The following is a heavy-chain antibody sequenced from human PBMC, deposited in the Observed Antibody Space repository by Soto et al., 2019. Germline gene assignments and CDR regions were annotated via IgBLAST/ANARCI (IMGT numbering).Heavy chain of an antibody. Sequence: ASLKVSCKASGYTFTSYGISWVRRAPGQGLEWMGWISAYNGIANYAQKFQGRVTITADKSTSTAYMELSSLRSEDTAVYYCARSGEDYNPYYYYYGMDFWGQGTTVTVSS. J-gene: IGHJ6*02. D-gene: IGHD4-4*01. CDR2: ISAYNGIA. V-gene: IGHV1-18*01. CDR3: ARSGEDYNPYYYYYGMDF. CDR1: GYTFTSYG.